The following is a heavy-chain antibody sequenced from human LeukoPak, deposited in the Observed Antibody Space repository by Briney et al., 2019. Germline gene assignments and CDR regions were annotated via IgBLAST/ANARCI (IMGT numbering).Heavy chain of an antibody. V-gene: IGHV3-48*01. CDR3: ARAQYSSRIYGMDV. Sequence: GGSLRLSCAASGFTFSSYSMTWVRQAPGKGLEWVSYISSSSSTIYYADSVKGRFTISRDNAKNSLYLQVNSLRAEDTAVYYCARAQYSSRIYGMDVWGQGTTVTVSS. J-gene: IGHJ6*02. CDR2: ISSSSSTI. CDR1: GFTFSSYS. D-gene: IGHD6-13*01.